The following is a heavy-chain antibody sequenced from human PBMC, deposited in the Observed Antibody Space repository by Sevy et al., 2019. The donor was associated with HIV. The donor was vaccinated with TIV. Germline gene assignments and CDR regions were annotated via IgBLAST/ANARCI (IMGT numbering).Heavy chain of an antibody. CDR2: ISSSSSTI. CDR1: GFTFSSYS. J-gene: IGHJ6*02. Sequence: GGSLRLSCAASGFTFSSYSMNWVRQAPGKGLEWVSYISSSSSTIYYADFVKGRFTISRDNAKNSLYLQMNSLRDEDTAVYYCAKVYGDYLRSFLSDYYYYGMDVWGQGTTVTVSS. V-gene: IGHV3-48*02. D-gene: IGHD4-17*01. CDR3: AKVYGDYLRSFLSDYYYYGMDV.